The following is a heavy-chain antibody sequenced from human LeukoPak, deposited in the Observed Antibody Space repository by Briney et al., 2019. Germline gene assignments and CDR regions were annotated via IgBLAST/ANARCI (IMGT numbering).Heavy chain of an antibody. Sequence: GSLRLSCAASGFTFSSYAMSWVRQAPGKGLEWVSAISGSGGSTYYADSVKGRFTISRDNSKNTLYLQMNSLRAEDTAVYYCAKSIEAGNAFDIWGQGTMVTVSS. D-gene: IGHD6-13*01. J-gene: IGHJ3*02. CDR2: ISGSGGST. CDR1: GFTFSSYA. CDR3: AKSIEAGNAFDI. V-gene: IGHV3-23*01.